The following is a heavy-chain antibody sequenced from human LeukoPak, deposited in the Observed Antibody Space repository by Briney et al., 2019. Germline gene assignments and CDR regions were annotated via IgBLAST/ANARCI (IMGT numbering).Heavy chain of an antibody. CDR3: ARGYYAFDI. Sequence: SETLSLTCAVYGGSFSGYYWSWIRQPPGKGLEWIGEINHSGSTNYNPSLKSRVTISVDTSKNQFSLKLSSVTAADAAVYYCARGYYAFDIWGQGTMVTVSS. J-gene: IGHJ3*02. D-gene: IGHD2-8*01. CDR2: INHSGST. V-gene: IGHV4-34*01. CDR1: GGSFSGYY.